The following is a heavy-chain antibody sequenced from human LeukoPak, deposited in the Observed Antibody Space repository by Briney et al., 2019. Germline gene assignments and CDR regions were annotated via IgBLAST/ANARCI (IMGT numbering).Heavy chain of an antibody. V-gene: IGHV5-51*01. Sequence: GESLKISCKGSGYSFTSYWIGWVRQMPGKGLEWMGIIYPGDSDTRYSPSFQGQVTISADKSISTAYLQWSGLKASDTAMYYCARSRGFTMVRGVMSWFDPWGQGTLVTVSS. CDR3: ARSRGFTMVRGVMSWFDP. CDR2: IYPGDSDT. J-gene: IGHJ5*02. CDR1: GYSFTSYW. D-gene: IGHD3-10*01.